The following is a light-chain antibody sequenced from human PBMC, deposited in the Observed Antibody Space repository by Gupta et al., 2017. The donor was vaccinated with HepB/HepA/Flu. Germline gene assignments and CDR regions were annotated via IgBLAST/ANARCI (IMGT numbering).Light chain of an antibody. CDR2: DTN. CDR3: VLSYSGVGV. J-gene: IGLJ2*01. Sequence: QAVVTQEPSLTVSPGGTVTLTCDSSTGAVTSGHYPYWFQQRPGQTPRTLIYDTNQKHAWTPARFSGSILGGKAALTLSGAQPEDEDEYYCVLSYSGVGVFGGGTKLTVL. CDR1: TGAVTSGHY. V-gene: IGLV7-46*01.